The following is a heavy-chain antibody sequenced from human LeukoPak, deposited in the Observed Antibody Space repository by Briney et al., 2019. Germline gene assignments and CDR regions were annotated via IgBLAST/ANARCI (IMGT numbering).Heavy chain of an antibody. V-gene: IGHV3-21*01. CDR1: GFTFSSYS. CDR3: ARDVEYSSSPGGY. J-gene: IGHJ4*02. D-gene: IGHD6-6*01. CDR2: ISSSSSYI. Sequence: GGSLRLSCAASGFTFSSYSMNWVRQAPGKGLEWVSSISSSSSYIYYADSVKGRSTISRDNAKNSLYLQMNSLRAEDTAVYYCARDVEYSSSPGGYWGQGTLVTVSS.